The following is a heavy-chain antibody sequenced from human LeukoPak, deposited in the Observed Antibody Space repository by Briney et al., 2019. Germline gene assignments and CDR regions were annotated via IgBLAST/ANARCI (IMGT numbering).Heavy chain of an antibody. D-gene: IGHD6-19*01. Sequence: GGSLRLACAASGFTFSSYAMSWVRQAPGKGLEWVSAISGGGGSTYYADSVEGRFTISRDNSKNTLYLQMNSLRPEDTAVYSCATGRKAVAGILDYWGQGTLVTVSS. CDR3: ATGRKAVAGILDY. CDR1: GFTFSSYA. V-gene: IGHV3-23*01. CDR2: ISGGGGST. J-gene: IGHJ4*02.